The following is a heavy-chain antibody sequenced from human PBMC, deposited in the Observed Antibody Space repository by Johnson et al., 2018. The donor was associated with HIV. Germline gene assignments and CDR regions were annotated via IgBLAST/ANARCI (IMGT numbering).Heavy chain of an antibody. CDR3: TTFIRRSSCWPPDAFDI. V-gene: IGHV3-15*01. J-gene: IGHJ3*02. D-gene: IGHD6-19*01. Sequence: VQLVESGGDLVQPGGSFRLSCAASGFTFSNAWMSWVRQAPGKGLEWVGRIKSKTDGGTTDYAAPVRGRFTISRDDSKNTLYLQMNSLKTEDTGVYSCTTFIRRSSCWPPDAFDIWGQGTMVTVSS. CDR2: IKSKTDGGTT. CDR1: GFTFSNAW.